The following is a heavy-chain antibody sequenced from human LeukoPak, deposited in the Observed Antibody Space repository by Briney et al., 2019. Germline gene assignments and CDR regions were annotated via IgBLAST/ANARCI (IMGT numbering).Heavy chain of an antibody. J-gene: IGHJ4*02. CDR3: ARGRGGDYGGNSGHFDY. CDR2: IWYDGSNE. CDR1: GFTFSHYG. V-gene: IGHV3-33*01. D-gene: IGHD4-23*01. Sequence: GGSLRLSCAASGFTFSHYGMHWVRQAPGKGLEWVAVIWYDGSNEYYVDSVKGQFTISRDNSKNTLYLQMNSLRAEDTAVYYCARGRGGDYGGNSGHFDYWGQGTLVTVSS.